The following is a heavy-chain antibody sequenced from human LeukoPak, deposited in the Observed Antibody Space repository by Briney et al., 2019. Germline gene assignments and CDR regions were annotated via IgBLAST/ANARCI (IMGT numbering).Heavy chain of an antibody. CDR3: ARDGGSGSYNFDY. J-gene: IGHJ4*02. CDR1: GYTFTGYY. CDR2: INPNSGGT. V-gene: IGHV1-2*02. D-gene: IGHD3-10*01. Sequence: ASVKVSCKASGYTFTGYYMHWVRQAPGQGLEWMGWINPNSGGTNYAQKFQGRVTMTRDTSISTAYMELSRLRSDDTAVYYCARDGGSGSYNFDYWGQGTLVTVSS.